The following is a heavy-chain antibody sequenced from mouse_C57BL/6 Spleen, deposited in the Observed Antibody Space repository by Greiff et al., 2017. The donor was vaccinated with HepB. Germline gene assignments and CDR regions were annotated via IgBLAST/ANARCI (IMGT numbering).Heavy chain of an antibody. V-gene: IGHV1-81*01. D-gene: IGHD2-1*01. J-gene: IGHJ2*01. Sequence: VKLVESGAELARPGASVKLSCKASGYTFTSYGISWVKQRTGQGLEWIGEIYPRSGNTYYNEKFKGKATLTADKSSSTAYMELRSLTSEDSAVYFCARRYGNLDYWGQGTTLTVSS. CDR1: GYTFTSYG. CDR3: ARRYGNLDY. CDR2: IYPRSGNT.